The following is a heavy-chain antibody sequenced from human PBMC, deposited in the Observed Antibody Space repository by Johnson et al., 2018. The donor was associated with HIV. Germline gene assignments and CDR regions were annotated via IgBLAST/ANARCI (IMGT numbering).Heavy chain of an antibody. CDR2: IMTNTDGGNT. CDR3: TTKILT. Sequence: VQLVESGGGLVKPGGSLRLSCAASGFTFSNAWMSWFRQAPGKGLEWVGRIMTNTDGGNTAYAAPVKGRFTISKDDSPNTLYLQMNSLKTEDTAVYYCTTKILTWGHGTMVTVSS. J-gene: IGHJ3*01. V-gene: IGHV3-15*01. CDR1: GFTFSNAW.